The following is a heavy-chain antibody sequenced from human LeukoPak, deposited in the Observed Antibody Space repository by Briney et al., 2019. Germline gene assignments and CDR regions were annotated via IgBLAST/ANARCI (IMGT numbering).Heavy chain of an antibody. CDR1: GFTFSGYA. CDR2: MSYDGSNK. D-gene: IGHD4-17*01. CDR3: ARETGSAVGSTDFDY. J-gene: IGHJ4*02. Sequence: GGSLRLSCAASGFTFSGYAMHWVRQAPGKGLEWVSVMSYDGSNKYYADSVKGRFTISRDNSKNTLYLQMNSLRAEDTAVYYCARETGSAVGSTDFDYWGQGTLVTVS. V-gene: IGHV3-30-3*01.